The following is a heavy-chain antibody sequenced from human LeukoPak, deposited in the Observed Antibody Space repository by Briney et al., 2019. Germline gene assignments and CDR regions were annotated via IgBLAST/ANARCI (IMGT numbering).Heavy chain of an antibody. CDR1: GFTFSNAW. V-gene: IGHV3-53*01. J-gene: IGHJ4*02. CDR2: IYSGGST. D-gene: IGHD3-16*01. Sequence: PGGSLRLSCAASGFTFSNAWMSWVRQAPGKGLEWVSVIYSGGSTYYADSVKGRFTISRDNSKNTLYLQMNSLRAEDTAVYYCAGITSWSHSENWGQGTLVTVSS. CDR3: AGITSWSHSEN.